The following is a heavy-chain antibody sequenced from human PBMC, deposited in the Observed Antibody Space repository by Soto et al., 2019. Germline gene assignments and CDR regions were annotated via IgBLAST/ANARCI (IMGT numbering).Heavy chain of an antibody. Sequence: SATMSLTGTPSGGYARVHGTWWRQPPGKGLEWIGQIHHTGGTSYNPSLKSRLTMSIDMSKNHFSLKLTSVTAADTALYYCVRHSETYHYAMDVWGRGTTVT. CDR3: VRHSETYHYAMDV. CDR2: IHHTGGT. J-gene: IGHJ6*02. V-gene: IGHV4-59*08. D-gene: IGHD1-26*01. CDR1: GGYARVH.